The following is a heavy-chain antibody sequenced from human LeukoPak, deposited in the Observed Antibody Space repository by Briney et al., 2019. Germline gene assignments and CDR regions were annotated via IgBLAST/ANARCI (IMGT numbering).Heavy chain of an antibody. CDR1: GFTFSSYA. Sequence: GGSLRLSCAASGFTFSSYAMHWVRQAPGKGLEWVAVISYDGSNKYYADSVKGRFTISRDNSKNTLYLQMNSLRAEDTAVYYCARDSLVEMATPTRGTLHYRGQGTLVTVSS. CDR2: ISYDGSNK. D-gene: IGHD5-24*01. CDR3: ARDSLVEMATPTRGTLHY. V-gene: IGHV3-30*04. J-gene: IGHJ4*02.